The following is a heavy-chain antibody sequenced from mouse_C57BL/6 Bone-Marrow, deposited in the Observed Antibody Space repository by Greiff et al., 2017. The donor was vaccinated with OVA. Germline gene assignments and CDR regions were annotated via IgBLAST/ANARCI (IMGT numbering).Heavy chain of an antibody. D-gene: IGHD2-5*01. V-gene: IGHV2-5*01. J-gene: IGHJ4*01. Sequence: QVQLKESGPGLVQPSQCLSITCTVSGFTFTSYGVHWVRQSPGQGLEWLGVIWSGGSTDYNDAFLYSMSITKDNTKRQVFFIMNSLQADDTAIDDCAEIYCYSNPYAMDYWGQGTSVTVSS. CDR1: GFTFTSYG. CDR2: IWSGGST. CDR3: AEIYCYSNPYAMDY.